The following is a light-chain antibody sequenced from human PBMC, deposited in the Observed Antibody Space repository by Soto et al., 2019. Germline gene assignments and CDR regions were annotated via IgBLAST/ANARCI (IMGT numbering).Light chain of an antibody. J-gene: IGKJ5*01. CDR3: QQRSNWPDA. V-gene: IGKV3-11*01. CDR2: DAS. Sequence: IVLTQSPATLSLSPGERATLSCRASQSLINFVAWYQHKPGQPPRLLIYDASKRATGIPTRFSGSGSGTDFTLTISSLHPEDFAVDYCQQRSNWPDAFGQGTRLEI. CDR1: QSLINF.